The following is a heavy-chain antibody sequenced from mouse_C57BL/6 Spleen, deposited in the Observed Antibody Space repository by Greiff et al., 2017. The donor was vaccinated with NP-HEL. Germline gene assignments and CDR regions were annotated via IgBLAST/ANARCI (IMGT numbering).Heavy chain of an antibody. CDR3: ARRGGVVAHWYFDV. V-gene: IGHV5-16*01. CDR1: GFTFSDYY. CDR2: INYDGSST. J-gene: IGHJ1*03. D-gene: IGHD1-1*01. Sequence: EVKLMESEGGLVQPGSSMKLSCTASGFTFSDYYMAWVRQVPEKGLEWVANINYDGSSTYYLDSLKSRFIISRDNAKNILYLQMSSLKSEDTATYYCARRGGVVAHWYFDVWGTGTTVTVSS.